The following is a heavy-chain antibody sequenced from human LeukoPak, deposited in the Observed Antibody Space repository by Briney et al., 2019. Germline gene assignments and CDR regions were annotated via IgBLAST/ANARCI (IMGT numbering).Heavy chain of an antibody. CDR1: GFTFSSYG. Sequence: PGGSLRLSCAASGFTFSSYGMHWVRQAPGKGLEWVAFIRYDGSNKYYADSVKGRFTISRDNSKNTLYLQMNSLRAEDTAVYYCAKDPHDSMVRGVIDDYWGQGTLVTVSS. D-gene: IGHD3-10*01. V-gene: IGHV3-30*02. CDR3: AKDPHDSMVRGVIDDY. J-gene: IGHJ4*02. CDR2: IRYDGSNK.